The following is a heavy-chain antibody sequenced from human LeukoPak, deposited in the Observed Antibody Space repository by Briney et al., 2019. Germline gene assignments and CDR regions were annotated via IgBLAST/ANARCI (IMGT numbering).Heavy chain of an antibody. CDR1: GFTFSNYE. CDR3: AAVIDY. J-gene: IGHJ4*02. V-gene: IGHV3-48*03. CDR2: ISNSGTTK. Sequence: GGSLRLSCAASGFTFSNYEMNWIRQAPGKGLEWISYISNSGTTKYYADSVKGRFTISRDNAKNSLYLQMNSLRAEDTAVYYCAAVIDYWGQGTLVTVSS.